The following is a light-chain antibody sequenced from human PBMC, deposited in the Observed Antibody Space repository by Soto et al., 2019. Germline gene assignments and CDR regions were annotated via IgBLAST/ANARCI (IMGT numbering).Light chain of an antibody. CDR1: SSNIGSNT. CDR2: SNN. Sequence: QSALTQPPSAPGTPGQRVTISCSGSSSNIGSNTVNWYQQLPGTAPKLLIYSNNQRPSGVPDRFSGSKSGTSASLAISGLQSEDEADYYCAAWDDSLNGHVVFGGGTKLTVL. V-gene: IGLV1-44*01. J-gene: IGLJ2*01. CDR3: AAWDDSLNGHVV.